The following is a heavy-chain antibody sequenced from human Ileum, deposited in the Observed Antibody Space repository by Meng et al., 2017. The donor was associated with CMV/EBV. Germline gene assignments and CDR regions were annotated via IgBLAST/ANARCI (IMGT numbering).Heavy chain of an antibody. Sequence: SETLSLTCAVYGGSFSGYYWSWIRQPPGKGLEWIGEINHSGSTNYNPSLKSRVTISVDTSKNQFSLKLTSVTAADTAVYYCASEYFGSGTYYTSSWGQGTLVTVSS. CDR3: ASEYFGSGTYYTSS. CDR1: GGSFSGYY. J-gene: IGHJ5*02. V-gene: IGHV4-34*01. CDR2: INHSGST. D-gene: IGHD3-10*01.